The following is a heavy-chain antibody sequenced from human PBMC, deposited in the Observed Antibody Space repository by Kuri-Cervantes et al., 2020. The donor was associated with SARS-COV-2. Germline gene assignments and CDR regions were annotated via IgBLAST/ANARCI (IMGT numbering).Heavy chain of an antibody. Sequence: GESLKISCTASGFTFSTYAMSWVRRAPGKGLEWVSVIYSGGSTYYADSVKGRFTISRDNSKNTLYLQMNSLRAEDTAVYYCARDRVGVHDYWGQGTLVTVSS. CDR2: IYSGGST. CDR3: ARDRVGVHDY. CDR1: GFTFSTYA. J-gene: IGHJ4*02. V-gene: IGHV3-66*01. D-gene: IGHD2-21*01.